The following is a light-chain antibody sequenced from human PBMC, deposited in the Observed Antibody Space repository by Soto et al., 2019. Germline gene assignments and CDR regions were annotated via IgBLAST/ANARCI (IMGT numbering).Light chain of an antibody. Sequence: EIVMTQSPATLSVSPGERATFPCRASQSVSNNLAWHQQKPGQAPRILMYDASTRATGISARFSGSGSGTEFTLTISSLQSEDFAVYYCQQYHNWPITFGQGTRLEIK. V-gene: IGKV3-15*01. CDR1: QSVSNN. J-gene: IGKJ5*01. CDR3: QQYHNWPIT. CDR2: DAS.